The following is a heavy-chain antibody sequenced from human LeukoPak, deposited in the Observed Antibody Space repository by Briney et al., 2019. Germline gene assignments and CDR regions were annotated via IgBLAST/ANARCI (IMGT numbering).Heavy chain of an antibody. V-gene: IGHV1-69*06. CDR1: GGTFSSYA. Sequence: ASVTVSCKASGGTFSSYAISWVRQAPGQGLEGMGRIIPIFGTANYAQKFQGRVTITADKSTSTAYMELSSLRSEDTAVYYCARDEGYCSSTSCYNYWGQGTLVTVSS. CDR2: IIPIFGTA. J-gene: IGHJ4*02. CDR3: ARDEGYCSSTSCYNY. D-gene: IGHD2-2*02.